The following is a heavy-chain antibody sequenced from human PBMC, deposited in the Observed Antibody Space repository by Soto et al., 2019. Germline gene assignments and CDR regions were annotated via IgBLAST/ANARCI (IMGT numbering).Heavy chain of an antibody. D-gene: IGHD5-12*01. CDR1: GGTFRRHP. CDR2: IIPILGMV. CDR3: ATDQGGSGYATD. V-gene: IGHV1-69*02. Sequence: QVQLVQSGAEVKKPGSSVKVSCKAFGGTFRRHPISWVRQAPGQGLEWMGRIIPILGMVNYAQKFQGRVTIIADKSTNTAYMELTSLRSEDTAVYYCATDQGGSGYATDWGQGTLVTVSS. J-gene: IGHJ4*02.